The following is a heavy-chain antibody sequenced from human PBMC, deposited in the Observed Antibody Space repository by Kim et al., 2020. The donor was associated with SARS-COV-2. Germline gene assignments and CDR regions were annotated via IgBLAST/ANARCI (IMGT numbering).Heavy chain of an antibody. CDR3: ARVRSGSYFDAFDI. J-gene: IGHJ3*02. D-gene: IGHD1-26*01. Sequence: ADSVKGRFTISRDNSKNTLDLQMNSLRAEDTAVYYCARVRSGSYFDAFDIWGQGTMVTVSS. V-gene: IGHV3-30*01.